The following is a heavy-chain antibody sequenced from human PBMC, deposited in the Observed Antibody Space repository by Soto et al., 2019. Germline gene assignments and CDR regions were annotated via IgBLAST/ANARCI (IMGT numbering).Heavy chain of an antibody. Sequence: LSLTCTISGGSISNGDYYWNWIRQSPGKGLEWIGYIYYSGSTYYNPSLKSRVTMFVDTSNNQFSLKLTSVTVADTAVYYCAREPVPDHVYYGLDVWGQGTTVTVS. CDR1: GGSISNGDYY. V-gene: IGHV4-30-4*01. CDR3: AREPVPDHVYYGLDV. J-gene: IGHJ6*02. D-gene: IGHD2-8*01. CDR2: IYYSGST.